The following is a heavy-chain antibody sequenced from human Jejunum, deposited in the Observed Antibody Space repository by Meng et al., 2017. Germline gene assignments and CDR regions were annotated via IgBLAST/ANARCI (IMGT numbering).Heavy chain of an antibody. Sequence: QAQLQASVPGLVKPSGTLSLTCAVSGGSITSTKWWSWVRQTPGKGLEWIGEVFHSGTPNYNPSLMSRLTMSVDKSKNQFSLNLTSVTAADTAVYYCASRPVGIRTYYFDCWGQGTLVTASS. J-gene: IGHJ4*02. D-gene: IGHD2-21*01. CDR2: VFHSGTP. V-gene: IGHV4-4*02. CDR1: GGSITSTKW. CDR3: ASRPVGIRTYYFDC.